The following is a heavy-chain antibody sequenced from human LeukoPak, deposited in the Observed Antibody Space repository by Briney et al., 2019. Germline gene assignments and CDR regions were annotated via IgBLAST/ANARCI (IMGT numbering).Heavy chain of an antibody. CDR3: AKAEGDFWSGYAAGYYYGMDV. CDR1: GFTFDDYA. Sequence: PGGSLRLSCAASGFTFDDYAMPWVRQAPGKGLEWVSGISWNSGSIGYADSVKGRFTISRDNAKNSLYLQMNSLRAEDTALYYCAKAEGDFWSGYAAGYYYGMDVWGQGTTVTVSS. J-gene: IGHJ6*02. D-gene: IGHD3-3*01. CDR2: ISWNSGSI. V-gene: IGHV3-9*01.